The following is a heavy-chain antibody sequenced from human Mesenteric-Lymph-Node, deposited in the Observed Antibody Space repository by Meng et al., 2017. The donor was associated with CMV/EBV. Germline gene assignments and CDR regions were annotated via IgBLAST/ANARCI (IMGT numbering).Heavy chain of an antibody. V-gene: IGHV3-11*04. Sequence: GESLKISCAASGFTFSDYYMGWIRQAPGKGLEWLSYMGNSAKTTYHADSVKGRFTISRDNSKNTLYLQMNSLRAEDTAVYYCAYSSSWYCFDYWGQGTLVTVSS. J-gene: IGHJ4*02. CDR3: AYSSSWYCFDY. CDR1: GFTFSDYY. CDR2: MGNSAKTT. D-gene: IGHD6-13*01.